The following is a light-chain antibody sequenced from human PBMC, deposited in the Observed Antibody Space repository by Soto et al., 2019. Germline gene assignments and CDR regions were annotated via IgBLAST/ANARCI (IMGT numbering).Light chain of an antibody. CDR3: QVWDSSTARV. J-gene: IGLJ3*02. CDR2: RDS. V-gene: IGLV3-9*01. CDR1: NIGSKN. Sequence: SYELTQPLSVSVALEKTARITCGENNIGSKNVHWYQQKPGQAPVLVIYRDSNRPSGIPERFSGSNSGNTATLTISRAQAGDEADYYCQVWDSSTARVFGGGTQLTVL.